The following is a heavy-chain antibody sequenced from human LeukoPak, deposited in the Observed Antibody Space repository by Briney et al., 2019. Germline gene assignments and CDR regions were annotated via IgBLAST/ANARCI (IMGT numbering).Heavy chain of an antibody. CDR1: GYTFTSYA. CDR2: INAGNGNT. J-gene: IGHJ5*02. Sequence: ASVKVSCKASGYTFTSYAMHWVRQAPGQRLEWMGWINAGNGNTKYSQKFQGRVTITRDTSASTAYMELSSLRSEDTAVYYCARGGMPEGWFDPWGQGTLVTVSS. V-gene: IGHV1-3*01. CDR3: ARGGMPEGWFDP. D-gene: IGHD1-14*01.